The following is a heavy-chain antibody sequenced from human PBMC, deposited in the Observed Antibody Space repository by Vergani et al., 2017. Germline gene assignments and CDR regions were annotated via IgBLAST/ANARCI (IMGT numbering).Heavy chain of an antibody. CDR2: ISSDGGST. CDR1: GFPFSTYA. J-gene: IGHJ4*02. V-gene: IGHV3-23*01. CDR3: AGPQGTSAYYYGGFDY. D-gene: IGHD3-22*01. Sequence: EVQLLESGGGLVQPGGSLGLSFAASGFPFSTYAITWVRRAPGKGLEWVSTISSDGGSTYYADSVKGRFTISRDNSKNTLSLQMNSLTAEDTAIYYCAGPQGTSAYYYGGFDYWGQGILVTVSS.